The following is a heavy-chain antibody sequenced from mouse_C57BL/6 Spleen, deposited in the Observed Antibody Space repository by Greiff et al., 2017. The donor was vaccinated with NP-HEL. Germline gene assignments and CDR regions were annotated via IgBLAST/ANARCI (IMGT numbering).Heavy chain of an antibody. V-gene: IGHV1-80*01. J-gene: IGHJ3*01. Sequence: LVESGASVKISCKASGYAFSSYWMNWVKQRPGKGLEWIGQIYPGDGDTNYNGKFKGKATLTADKSSSTAYMQLSSLTSEDSAVYFCARGDLGDWFAYWGQGTLVTVSA. CDR3: ARGDLGDWFAY. CDR1: GYAFSSYW. CDR2: IYPGDGDT.